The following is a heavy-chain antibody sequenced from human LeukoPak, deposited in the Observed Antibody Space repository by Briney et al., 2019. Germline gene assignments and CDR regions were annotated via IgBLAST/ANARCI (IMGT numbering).Heavy chain of an antibody. CDR3: ARDATIAAAGPGYFDY. Sequence: SETLSLTCTVSGGSISSGGYYWSWIRQHPGKGLEWIGYIYYSGITYYNPSLKSRVTISVDTSKNQFSLKLSSVTAADTAVYYCARDATIAAAGPGYFDYWGQGTLVTVSS. D-gene: IGHD6-13*01. CDR1: GGSISSGGYY. CDR2: IYYSGIT. J-gene: IGHJ4*02. V-gene: IGHV4-31*03.